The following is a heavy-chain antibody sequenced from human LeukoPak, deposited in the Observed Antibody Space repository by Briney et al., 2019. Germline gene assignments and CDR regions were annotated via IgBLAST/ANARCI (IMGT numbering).Heavy chain of an antibody. D-gene: IGHD5-18*01. V-gene: IGHV1-2*02. Sequence: ASVKVSCKASGYTFTGNYIHWVRQAPGQGLEWMGWITPNSGGTNYAQKFQGRVTMTRDTSISTAYMELTWLKSDDTAVYYCARDYSSQAFDPWGQGTLVTVSS. CDR2: ITPNSGGT. CDR1: GYTFTGNY. J-gene: IGHJ5*02. CDR3: ARDYSSQAFDP.